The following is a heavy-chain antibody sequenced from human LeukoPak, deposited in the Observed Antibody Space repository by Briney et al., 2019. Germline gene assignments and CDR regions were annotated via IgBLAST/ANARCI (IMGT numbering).Heavy chain of an antibody. CDR2: IIPIFGTT. CDR3: ARGMVRGVIITSEIYFDY. D-gene: IGHD3-10*01. Sequence: GASVKVSCKASGGTFSSYAISWVRQAPGQGLEWMGGIIPIFGTTDYAQKFRGRVTITADESTSTAYMELSSLRSEDTAVYYCARGMVRGVIITSEIYFDYWGQGTLVTVSS. CDR1: GGTFSSYA. V-gene: IGHV1-69*13. J-gene: IGHJ4*02.